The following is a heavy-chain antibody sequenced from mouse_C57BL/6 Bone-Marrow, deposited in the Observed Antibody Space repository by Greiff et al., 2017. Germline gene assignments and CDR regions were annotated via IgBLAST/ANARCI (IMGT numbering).Heavy chain of an antibody. V-gene: IGHV1-55*01. D-gene: IGHD1-1*01. J-gene: IGHJ1*03. CDR1: GYTFTSYW. Sequence: VKLQQPGAELVKPGASVKMSCKASGYTFTSYWITWVKQRPGQGLEWIGDIYPGSGSTNYNEKFKSKATLTVDTSSSTAYMQLSSLTSEDSAVYYCARRGIYYYGSSWYFDVWGTGTTVTVSS. CDR3: ARRGIYYYGSSWYFDV. CDR2: IYPGSGST.